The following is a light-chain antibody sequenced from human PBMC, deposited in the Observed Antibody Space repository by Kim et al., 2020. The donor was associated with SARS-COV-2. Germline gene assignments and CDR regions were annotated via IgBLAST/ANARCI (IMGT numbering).Light chain of an antibody. J-gene: IGLJ3*02. CDR1: NIGSKS. CDR3: QVWDSSSDLHWV. V-gene: IGLV3-21*04. CDR2: YDS. Sequence: SYELTQPPSVSVAPGKTARITCGGNNIGSKSVHWYQQKPGQAPVLVIYYDSDRPSGIPERFSGSNSGNTATLTISRVEAGDEADYYCQVWDSSSDLHWVFGGGTQLTVL.